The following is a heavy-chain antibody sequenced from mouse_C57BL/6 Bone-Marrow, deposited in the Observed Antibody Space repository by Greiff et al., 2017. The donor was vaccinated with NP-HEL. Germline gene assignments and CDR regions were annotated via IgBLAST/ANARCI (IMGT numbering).Heavy chain of an antibody. J-gene: IGHJ3*01. V-gene: IGHV14-3*01. CDR2: INPANGNT. CDR3: ASAPRFAY. Sequence: VQLQQSVAELVRPGASVKLSCTASGFTFTNTYMHWVKQRPEQSLEWIGMINPANGNTNYAPKFQGKATLTADTSSNTAYLQLSSLESEDTAIYCCASAPRFAYWGQGTLVTVSA. CDR1: GFTFTNTY.